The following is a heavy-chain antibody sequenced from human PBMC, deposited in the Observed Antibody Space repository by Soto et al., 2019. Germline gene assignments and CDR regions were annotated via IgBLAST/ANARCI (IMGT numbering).Heavy chain of an antibody. J-gene: IGHJ4*02. CDR1: GGSISSSSYY. Sequence: SETLSLTCTVSGGSISSSSYYWGWIRQPPGKGLEWIGSIYYSGSTYYNPSLKSRVTISVDTSKNQFSLKLSSVTAADTAVYYCARRTTVTTYYFDYWGQGTLVTVSS. CDR2: IYYSGST. V-gene: IGHV4-39*01. D-gene: IGHD4-17*01. CDR3: ARRTTVTTYYFDY.